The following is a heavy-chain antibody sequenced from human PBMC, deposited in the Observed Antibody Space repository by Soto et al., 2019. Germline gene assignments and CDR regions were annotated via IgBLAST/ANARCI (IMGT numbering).Heavy chain of an antibody. D-gene: IGHD4-17*01. J-gene: IGHJ5*02. CDR1: GGSISSGGYY. V-gene: IGHV4-31*03. Sequence: SETLSLTCTVSGGSISSGGYYWSWIRQHPGKGLEWIGYIYYSGSTYYNPTLKSRVTISVDTSKNQFSLKLSSVTAADTAVYYWARDQVTTWANWFDPWGQETRVTVSS. CDR2: IYYSGST. CDR3: ARDQVTTWANWFDP.